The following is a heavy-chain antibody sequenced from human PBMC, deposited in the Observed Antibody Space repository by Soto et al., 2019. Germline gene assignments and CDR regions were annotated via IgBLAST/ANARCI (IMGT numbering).Heavy chain of an antibody. V-gene: IGHV3-74*01. CDR1: GFTFSSYW. D-gene: IGHD2-15*01. J-gene: IGHJ4*02. CDR2: INTDGSER. CDR3: ARDGEGY. Sequence: EVQLVESGGGLVQPGGALRISLAASGFTFSSYWMQWVRQVPGEGLVWVSRINTDGSERNYADSVKGRFTVSRDNAKNTQYLQMNSLRVEDTAVYYCARDGEGYWGQGTLVTVSS.